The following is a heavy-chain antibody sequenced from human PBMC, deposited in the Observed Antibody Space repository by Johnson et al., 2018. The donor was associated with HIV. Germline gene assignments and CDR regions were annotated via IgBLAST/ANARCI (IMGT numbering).Heavy chain of an antibody. CDR2: IGPAADT. CDR1: GFTFSSYW. D-gene: IGHD3-22*01. J-gene: IGHJ3*02. Sequence: VQLVESGGGLVQPGGSLRLSCAASGFTFSSYWMHWVRQAPGKGLVWVSRIGPAADTYYPGSVKGRFTVSRDNAKNSLYFQMNSLRAEDTALYYCARRIGYERSGKAFDSWGQGTMVTVSS. CDR3: ARRIGYERSGKAFDS. V-gene: IGHV3-74*01.